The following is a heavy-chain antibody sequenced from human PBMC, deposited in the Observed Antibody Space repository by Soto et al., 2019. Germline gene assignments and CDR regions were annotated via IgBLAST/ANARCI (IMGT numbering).Heavy chain of an antibody. J-gene: IGHJ4*02. CDR1: GGSFSGYY. CDR2: INHSGST. V-gene: IGHV4-34*01. Sequence: QVQLHQWGAGLLKPSETLSLTCGVYGGSFSGYYWSWIRQAPGKGLEWIGEINHSGSTNYNPSLKSRLTISVDTSKNQFSLNLSSVTAADTAVYYCARGALLVYASFDYWGQGSLVTVSS. D-gene: IGHD2-8*01. CDR3: ARGALLVYASFDY.